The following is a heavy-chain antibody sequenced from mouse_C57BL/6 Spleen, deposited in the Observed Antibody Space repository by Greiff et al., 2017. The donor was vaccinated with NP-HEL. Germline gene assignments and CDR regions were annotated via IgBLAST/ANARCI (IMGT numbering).Heavy chain of an antibody. V-gene: IGHV1-69*01. CDR1: GYTFTSYW. CDR3: ARRHPTGTGYFDY. J-gene: IGHJ2*01. D-gene: IGHD4-1*02. Sequence: VQLQQPGAELVMPGASVKLSCKASGYTFTSYWMHWVKQRPGQGLEWIGEIDPSDSYTNYNQKFKGKSTLTVDKSSSTAYMQLSSLTSEDSAVYYCARRHPTGTGYFDYWGQGTTLTVSS. CDR2: IDPSDSYT.